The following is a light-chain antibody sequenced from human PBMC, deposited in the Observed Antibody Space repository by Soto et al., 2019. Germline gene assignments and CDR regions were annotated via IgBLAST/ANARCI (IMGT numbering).Light chain of an antibody. CDR1: SSNIGSNT. J-gene: IGLJ3*02. Sequence: VLTQPPSASGTPGLRVTISCSGGSSNIGSNTVNWYQQLPGTAPKLLIYNNNQRPSGVPDRFSGSKSGTSASLAISGPQSEDEADYYCAVWDDSLNGWVFGGGTQLTVL. CDR2: NNN. V-gene: IGLV1-44*01. CDR3: AVWDDSLNGWV.